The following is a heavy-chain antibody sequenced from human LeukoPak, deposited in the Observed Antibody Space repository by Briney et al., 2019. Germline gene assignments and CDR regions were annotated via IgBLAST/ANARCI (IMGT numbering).Heavy chain of an antibody. CDR3: ARNPIRITMIVVPRWAFDI. D-gene: IGHD3-22*01. J-gene: IGHJ3*02. CDR1: GGSISSSSYY. CDR2: IYYSGST. V-gene: IGHV4-39*07. Sequence: SETLSLTCTVSGGSISSSSYYWGWIRQPPGKGLEWIGSIYYSGSTYYNPSLKSRVTISVDTSKNQFSLKLSSVTAADTAVYYCARNPIRITMIVVPRWAFDIWGQGPMVTVSS.